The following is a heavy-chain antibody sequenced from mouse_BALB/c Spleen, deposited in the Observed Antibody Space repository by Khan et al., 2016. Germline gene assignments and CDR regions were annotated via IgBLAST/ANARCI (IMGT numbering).Heavy chain of an antibody. J-gene: IGHJ2*02. Sequence: QIQLVQSGPELKKPGETVRISCKASGYTFTTAGMQWVQKMPGKGLKWIGWINTHSGVPKYAEDFKGRFAFSLETSASTAYLQISNLKNEDTATYVCGGWGVMITFDSWGQGTCLTVSS. D-gene: IGHD2-4*01. V-gene: IGHV9-4*02. CDR3: GGWGVMITFDS. CDR2: INTHSGVP. CDR1: GYTFTTAG.